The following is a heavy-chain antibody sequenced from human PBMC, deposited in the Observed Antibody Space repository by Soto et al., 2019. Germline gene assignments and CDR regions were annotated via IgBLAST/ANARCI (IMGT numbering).Heavy chain of an antibody. J-gene: IGHJ6*02. CDR3: ARGSYYIGAHYYYGMDV. D-gene: IGHD3-10*01. CDR1: GGTFSSYA. CDR2: IIPIFGTA. Sequence: SVKVSCKASGGTFSSYAISWVRQAPGQGLEWMGGIIPIFGTANYAQKFQGRVTITADESTSTAYMELSSLRSEDTAVYYCARGSYYIGAHYYYGMDVWGQGTTVTVSS. V-gene: IGHV1-69*13.